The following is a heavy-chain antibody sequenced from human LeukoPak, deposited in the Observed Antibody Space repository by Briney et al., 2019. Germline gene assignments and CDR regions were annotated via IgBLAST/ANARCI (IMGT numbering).Heavy chain of an antibody. D-gene: IGHD1-1*01. Sequence: PGGSLRLSCTASGFSFSNYAMSWVRPAPGKGLEWVSCVIASGASTYPEDSVKGRFIISRDNSKNTVFLQMNSLRVEDTAVYYCARQHTAWYVDYWGQGILVTVSS. J-gene: IGHJ4*02. CDR3: ARQHTAWYVDY. V-gene: IGHV3-23*01. CDR2: VIASGAST. CDR1: GFSFSNYA.